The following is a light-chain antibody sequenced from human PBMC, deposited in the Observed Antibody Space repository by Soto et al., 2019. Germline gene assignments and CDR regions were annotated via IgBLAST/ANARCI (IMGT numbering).Light chain of an antibody. Sequence: EIVLMQSPGTLSLSPGESAALSCRASQSVTSNYLVWYRQKPGQAPRLLIYAISSRAAGIPDRFNGSGSGTDFTLTITRLEPEDSAVYYCQQHSNSPWTFGQGTRVEV. CDR1: QSVTSNY. V-gene: IGKV3D-20*02. CDR2: AIS. J-gene: IGKJ1*01. CDR3: QQHSNSPWT.